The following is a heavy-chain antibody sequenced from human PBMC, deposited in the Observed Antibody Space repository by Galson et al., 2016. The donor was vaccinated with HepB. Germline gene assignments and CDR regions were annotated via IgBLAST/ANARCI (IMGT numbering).Heavy chain of an antibody. CDR3: ARGFAVPGRIDY. V-gene: IGHV3-33*01. CDR2: IWYNGSNK. CDR1: GFTFSTYG. Sequence: SLRLSCAASGFTFSTYGIHWVRQAPGKGLEWVAVIWYNGSNKYYGDSVKGRFTISRDNSKSTVYLQMNSLRAEDTAVYYCARGFAVPGRIDYWGQGTLVTVSS. D-gene: IGHD2-2*01. J-gene: IGHJ4*02.